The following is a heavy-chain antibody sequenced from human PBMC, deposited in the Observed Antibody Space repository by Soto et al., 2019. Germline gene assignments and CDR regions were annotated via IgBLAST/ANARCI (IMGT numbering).Heavy chain of an antibody. Sequence: TLSLTCTVSGGSISSGGYYWSWIRQHPGKGLEWIGYIYYSGSTYYNPSLKSRVTISVDTSKNQFSLKLSSETAADTAVYYCARARGGGFGELLTIDTYYYSGMDVWGQGTTVTVSS. CDR1: GGSISSGGYY. CDR3: ARARGGGFGELLTIDTYYYSGMDV. D-gene: IGHD3-10*01. J-gene: IGHJ6*02. CDR2: IYYSGST. V-gene: IGHV4-31*03.